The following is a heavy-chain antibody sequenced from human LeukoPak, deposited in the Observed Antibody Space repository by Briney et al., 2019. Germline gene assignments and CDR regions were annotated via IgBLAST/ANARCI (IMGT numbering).Heavy chain of an antibody. CDR1: GGSISSGGYY. D-gene: IGHD3-10*01. CDR2: IYYSGST. Sequence: SQTLSLTCTVSGGSISSGGYYWSWLRQHQGQGLVWIGYIYYSGSTYYNPSLKSRVTISVDTSKNQFSLKLSSVTAADTAVYYCARQTYYYGSGRPTKPDYWGQGTLVTVSS. CDR3: ARQTYYYGSGRPTKPDY. V-gene: IGHV4-31*03. J-gene: IGHJ4*02.